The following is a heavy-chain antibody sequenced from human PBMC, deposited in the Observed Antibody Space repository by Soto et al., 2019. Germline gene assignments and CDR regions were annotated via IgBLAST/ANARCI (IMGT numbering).Heavy chain of an antibody. CDR2: VNPNNGDT. CDR1: GYTFSNYD. Sequence: QVQLVQSGAELKKPGASVKVSCKASGYTFSNYDMNWVRQATGQGPEWIGWVNPNNGDTGYAQKCQGRVTLTTDISTTTAYMKLTLLRSEDTAIYYCAKVSRKGSAIDFDYWGQGTLITVS. J-gene: IGHJ4*02. CDR3: AKVSRKGSAIDFDY. D-gene: IGHD3-10*01. V-gene: IGHV1-8*01.